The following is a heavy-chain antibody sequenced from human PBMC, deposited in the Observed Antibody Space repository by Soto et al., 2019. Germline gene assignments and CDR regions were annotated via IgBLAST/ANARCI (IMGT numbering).Heavy chain of an antibody. CDR3: ARLSTVNNYYYMDV. V-gene: IGHV4-59*08. CDR2: IYYSGST. D-gene: IGHD4-4*01. CDR1: GGSISSYY. J-gene: IGHJ6*03. Sequence: PSETLSLTCTVSGGSISSYYWSWIRQHPGKGLEWIGYIYYSGSTNYNPSLKSRVTISVDTSKNQFSLKLSSVTAADTAVYYCARLSTVNNYYYMDVWGKGTTVTVSS.